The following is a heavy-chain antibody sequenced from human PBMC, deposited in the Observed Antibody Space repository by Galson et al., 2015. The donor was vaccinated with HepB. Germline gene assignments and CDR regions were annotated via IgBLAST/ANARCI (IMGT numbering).Heavy chain of an antibody. Sequence: SLRLSCAASGFIFNDDALSWFRQSPGKGLEWVGFMRSLACGGTTEYAASVKGRFTISRDDSKSISYLQMNSLKPEDTAVYYCARAPIYSNRGYYSDYWGQGTLVTVSS. J-gene: IGHJ4*02. D-gene: IGHD4-11*01. CDR2: MRSLACGGTT. CDR1: GFIFNDDA. CDR3: ARAPIYSNRGYYSDY. V-gene: IGHV3-49*03.